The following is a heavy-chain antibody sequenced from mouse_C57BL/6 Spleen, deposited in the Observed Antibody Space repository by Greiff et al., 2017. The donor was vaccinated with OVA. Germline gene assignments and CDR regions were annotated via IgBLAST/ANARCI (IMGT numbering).Heavy chain of an antibody. CDR1: GFTFSDYG. CDR2: ISSGSSTI. CDR3: ARDGPLGYYFDY. D-gene: IGHD6-1*01. V-gene: IGHV5-17*01. Sequence: EVKVVESGGGLVKPGGSLKLSCAASGFTFSDYGMHWVRQAPEKGLEWVAYISSGSSTIYYADKVKGRFTISRDNAKNTLFLQMTSLRSEDTAMYYCARDGPLGYYFDYWGQGTTLTVST. J-gene: IGHJ2*01.